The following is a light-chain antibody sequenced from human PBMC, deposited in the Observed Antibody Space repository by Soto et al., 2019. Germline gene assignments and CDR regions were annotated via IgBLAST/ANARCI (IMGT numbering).Light chain of an antibody. Sequence: DIVMTQSPDSLAVSLGERATINCKSSQSVLYSSNNKNYLAWYQQKPGQPPKLLIYWASTRESGVPDRFSGSGSGTDFTLTISSLQAEDVAVYYCQHYGNSPYTFGQGTKLEI. CDR1: QSVLYSSNNKNY. V-gene: IGKV4-1*01. CDR2: WAS. J-gene: IGKJ2*01. CDR3: QHYGNSPYT.